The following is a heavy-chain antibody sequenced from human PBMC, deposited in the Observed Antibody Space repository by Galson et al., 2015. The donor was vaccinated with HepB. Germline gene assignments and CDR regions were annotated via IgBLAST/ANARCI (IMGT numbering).Heavy chain of an antibody. CDR2: VAYDGADR. CDR1: GFTFTNYA. J-gene: IGHJ4*02. Sequence: SLRLSGAASGFTFTNYAMHWVRLAPGRGLEWVASVAYDGADRYYADAMEGRFTISRDNSKSTLFLQMNSLRPEDTGVYFCARDGSGTYYFDYWGQGTLVTVSS. CDR3: ARDGSGTYYFDY. V-gene: IGHV3-30-3*01. D-gene: IGHD1-1*01.